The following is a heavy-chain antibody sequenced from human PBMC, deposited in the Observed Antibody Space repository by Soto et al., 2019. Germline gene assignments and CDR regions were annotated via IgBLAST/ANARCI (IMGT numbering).Heavy chain of an antibody. CDR3: ARGFQQLVYNWFDP. Sequence: GGSLRLSCAASGFTFSSYSMNWVRQAPGKGLEWVSSISSSSSYIYYADSVKGRFTISRDNAKNSLYLQMNSLRAEDTAVYYCARGFQQLVYNWFDPWGQGTLVTVSS. V-gene: IGHV3-21*01. CDR1: GFTFSSYS. D-gene: IGHD6-13*01. J-gene: IGHJ5*02. CDR2: ISSSSSYI.